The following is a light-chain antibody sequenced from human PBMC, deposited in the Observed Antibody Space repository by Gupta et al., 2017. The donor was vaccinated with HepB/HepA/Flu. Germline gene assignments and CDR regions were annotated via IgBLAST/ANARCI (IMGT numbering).Light chain of an antibody. CDR1: SSNIGAGYD. J-gene: IGLJ1*01. V-gene: IGLV1-40*01. CDR3: QSYDSSLRGHV. Sequence: QSVLTQPPSVSGAPGQRVTFSCTGTSSNIGAGYDVHWYQQFPGTAPKLLIYGSYNRPSGVPDRFSGSKSGTSASLAITERQAEDEAEYYCQSYDSSLRGHVFGTGTKVTVL. CDR2: GSY.